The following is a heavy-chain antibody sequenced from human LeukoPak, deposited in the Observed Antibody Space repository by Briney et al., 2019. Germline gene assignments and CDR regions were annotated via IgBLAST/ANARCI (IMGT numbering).Heavy chain of an antibody. CDR2: ISGSGGST. Sequence: PGGSLRLSCAASGFTFSSYAMSWVRQAPGKGLEWVSAISGSGGSTYYADSVKGRFTISRDNSKNTLYLKMNSLRAEDTAVYYCAQDSFYYYDSSGSYNWFDPWGQGTLVTVSS. CDR1: GFTFSSYA. D-gene: IGHD3-22*01. V-gene: IGHV3-23*01. CDR3: AQDSFYYYDSSGSYNWFDP. J-gene: IGHJ5*02.